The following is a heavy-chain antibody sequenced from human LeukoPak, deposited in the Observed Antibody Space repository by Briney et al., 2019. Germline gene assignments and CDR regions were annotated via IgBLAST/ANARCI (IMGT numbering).Heavy chain of an antibody. D-gene: IGHD2-2*01. V-gene: IGHV3-9*01. CDR1: GFTFDDYA. CDR2: ICWNSGSI. J-gene: IGHJ3*02. Sequence: GGSLRLSCAASGFTFDDYAMHWVRQAPGKGLGWVSGICWNSGSIGHADSVKGRITISRDNAKNSLYLQMNSLLAEDTALYYCAKDKDIVVVPAAMGGAFDIWGQGTMVTVSS. CDR3: AKDKDIVVVPAAMGGAFDI.